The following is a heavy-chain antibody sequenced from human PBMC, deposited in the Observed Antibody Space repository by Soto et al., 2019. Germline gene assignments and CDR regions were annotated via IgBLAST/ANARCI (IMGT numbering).Heavy chain of an antibody. CDR1: GDTFINYA. Sequence: QVQVVQSGAEVKMPWSSVKVSCQTSGDTFINYAVIWVRQAPGQGLEWMGGIIPIFGTPNYAHKYQGRVTITADESTSTAYMELRSLRSEDTAVCYCARDPTPTLPYCYGRITGYFGYWGQGTLVSVSP. D-gene: IGHD3-10*01. CDR2: IIPIFGTP. J-gene: IGHJ4*02. CDR3: ARDPTPTLPYCYGRITGYFGY. V-gene: IGHV1-69*01.